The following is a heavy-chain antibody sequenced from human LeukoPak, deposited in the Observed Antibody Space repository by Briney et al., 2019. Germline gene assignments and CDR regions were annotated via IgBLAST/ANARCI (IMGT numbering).Heavy chain of an antibody. CDR1: GFTFSSYW. CDR3: ARDGDTMVRGVPDAFDI. Sequence: GGSLRLSCAASGFTFSSYWMSWVRQAPGKGLEWVANIKQDGSEKYYVDSVKGRFTISRDNAKNSLYLQMNSLRAEDTAVYYCARDGDTMVRGVPDAFDIWGQGTMVTVSS. CDR2: IKQDGSEK. V-gene: IGHV3-7*01. D-gene: IGHD3-10*01. J-gene: IGHJ3*02.